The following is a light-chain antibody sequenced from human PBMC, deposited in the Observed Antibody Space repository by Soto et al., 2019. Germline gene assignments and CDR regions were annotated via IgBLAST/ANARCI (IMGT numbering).Light chain of an antibody. Sequence: QSVLTQTPSASGTPGQRVTISCSGSNSKMGRNYVYWYQQVPGTAPKLLIYRNDVRPSGVPDRFTGSKSGTSASLAISGLRSEDEADYYCAVWDNSLNGVAFGGGTKLTVL. V-gene: IGLV1-47*01. CDR3: AVWDNSLNGVA. CDR1: NSKMGRNY. J-gene: IGLJ2*01. CDR2: RND.